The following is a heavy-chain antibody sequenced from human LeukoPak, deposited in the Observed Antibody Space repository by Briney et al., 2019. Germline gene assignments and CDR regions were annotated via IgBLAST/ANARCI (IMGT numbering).Heavy chain of an antibody. CDR2: ISYDGSNK. CDR3: ARGGDIAAALFDY. J-gene: IGHJ4*02. D-gene: IGHD6-13*01. CDR1: GFTFSSYG. Sequence: PGGSLRLSCAASGFTFSSYGMHWVRQAPGKGLEWVAVISYDGSNKYCADSVKGRFTISRDNSKNTLYLQMNSLRAEDTSVYYCARGGDIAAALFDYWGQGTLVTVSS. V-gene: IGHV3-30*03.